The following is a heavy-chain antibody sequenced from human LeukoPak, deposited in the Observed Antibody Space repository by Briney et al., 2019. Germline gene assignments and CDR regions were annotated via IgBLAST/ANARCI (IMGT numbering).Heavy chain of an antibody. Sequence: SETLSLTCTVSGYSISSGYYWGWIRQPPGKGLEWIGNIYHSGTTYYNPSLKSRVTISVDTSKNQFSVNLRSVTAADTAVYCCVRYSSSFVTFEYWGQGTLVTVSS. CDR3: VRYSSSFVTFEY. V-gene: IGHV4-38-2*02. CDR2: IYHSGTT. CDR1: GYSISSGYY. J-gene: IGHJ4*02. D-gene: IGHD6-6*01.